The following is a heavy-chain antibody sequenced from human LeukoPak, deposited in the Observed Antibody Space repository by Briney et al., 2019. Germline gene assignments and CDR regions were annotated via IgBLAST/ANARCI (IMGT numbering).Heavy chain of an antibody. Sequence: PSGTLSLTCAVSGGSISSSNWWSWVRQPPGKGLEWIGYIYYSGSTNYNPSLKSRVTISVDTSKNQFSLKLSSVTAADTAVYYCARVLGSGSYDARIDYWGQGTLVTVSS. J-gene: IGHJ4*02. CDR2: IYYSGST. CDR3: ARVLGSGSYDARIDY. CDR1: GGSISSSNW. D-gene: IGHD1-26*01. V-gene: IGHV4-4*02.